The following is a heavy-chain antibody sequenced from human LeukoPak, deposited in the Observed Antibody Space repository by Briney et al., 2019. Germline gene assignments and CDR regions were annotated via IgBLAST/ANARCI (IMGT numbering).Heavy chain of an antibody. CDR1: GYTFTGYY. D-gene: IGHD2-2*01. V-gene: IGHV1-2*02. CDR3: ARGPDCSSTSCYYYYMDV. CDR2: INPNSGGT. J-gene: IGHJ6*03. Sequence: ASVKVSCKASGYTFTGYYMHWVRQAPGQGLEWMVWINPNSGGTNYAQKFQGRVTMTRDTSISTAYMELSRLRSDDTAVYYCARGPDCSSTSCYYYYMDVWGKGTTVTVSS.